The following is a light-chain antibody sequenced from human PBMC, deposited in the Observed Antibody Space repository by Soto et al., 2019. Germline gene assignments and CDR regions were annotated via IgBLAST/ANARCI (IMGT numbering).Light chain of an antibody. CDR2: AAS. CDR1: QSVSNS. Sequence: ERVMTQSPATLSVSPGERATLSCRASQSVSNSLAWYQQKPGQAPRLLIYAASTRATGIPARFSGSGSGTEFTLTISSLQSEDFAVYYCQQYNNWPPFTFGQGTRLEIK. CDR3: QQYNNWPPFT. J-gene: IGKJ5*01. V-gene: IGKV3-15*01.